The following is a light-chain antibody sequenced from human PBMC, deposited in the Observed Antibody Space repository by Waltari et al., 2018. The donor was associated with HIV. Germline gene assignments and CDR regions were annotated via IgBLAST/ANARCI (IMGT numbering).Light chain of an antibody. CDR3: SAWDDKLTALV. Sequence: QSVLTQPPSASGTPGQRVTISCSGNSYNIGNNFVSWYQQVPGMAPKLLIYQNDQRPPGVPDRFSGSKSGTEASLAISGLRSGDEADYYCSAWDDKLTALVFGGGTKLTDL. J-gene: IGLJ2*01. CDR1: SYNIGNNF. CDR2: QND. V-gene: IGLV1-47*01.